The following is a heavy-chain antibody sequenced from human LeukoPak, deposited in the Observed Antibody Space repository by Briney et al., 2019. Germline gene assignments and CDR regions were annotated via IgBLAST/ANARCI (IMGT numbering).Heavy chain of an antibody. D-gene: IGHD3-9*01. CDR2: IYSGGST. CDR1: GFTVSSNH. J-gene: IGHJ5*02. Sequence: PGGSLRLSCVASGFTVSSNHMSWVRQAPGKGLEWVSVIYSGGSTYYADSVKGRFTISRDNSKNTLYLQMNSLGAEDTAVYYCARTGYANNWFDPWGQGTLVTVSS. V-gene: IGHV3-53*01. CDR3: ARTGYANNWFDP.